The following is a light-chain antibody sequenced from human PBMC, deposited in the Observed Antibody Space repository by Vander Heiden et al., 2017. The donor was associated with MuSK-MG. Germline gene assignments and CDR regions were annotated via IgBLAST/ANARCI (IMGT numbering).Light chain of an antibody. CDR3: QVWDSSSDHYV. Sequence: SYVLTQPPSVSVAPGQTARSTCGGNNIGSKSVHWYKQKPGQAPVLVVYDDSDRPSGIPERFSGSNSGNTATLTISRVEAGDEADYYCQVWDSSSDHYVFGTGTKVTVL. CDR1: NIGSKS. CDR2: DDS. V-gene: IGLV3-21*02. J-gene: IGLJ1*01.